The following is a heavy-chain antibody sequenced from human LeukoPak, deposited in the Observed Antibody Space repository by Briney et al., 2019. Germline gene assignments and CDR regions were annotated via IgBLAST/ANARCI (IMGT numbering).Heavy chain of an antibody. D-gene: IGHD2-15*01. V-gene: IGHV3-23*01. CDR1: GFNFSNYA. CDR2: ISGSGGST. CDR3: AKGRSEGGGCYNY. Sequence: GGSLRLSCAASGFNFSNYAMSWVRQAPGKGLEWVSGISGSGGSTYYADSVKGRFTISRDNSKNTLYVQMNSLRAEDAAVYYCAKGRSEGGGCYNYWGQGTLVTVSS. J-gene: IGHJ4*02.